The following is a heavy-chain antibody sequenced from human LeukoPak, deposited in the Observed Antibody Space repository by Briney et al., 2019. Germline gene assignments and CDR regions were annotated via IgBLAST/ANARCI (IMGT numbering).Heavy chain of an antibody. Sequence: PGGSLRLSCAASGFTFDDYAMGWVRQAPGKGLEWVSAISGSGGSTYYADSVKGRFTISRDNSKNTLYLQMNSLRAEDTAVYYCAKSKQQLAPANFDYWGQGTLVTVSS. D-gene: IGHD6-13*01. V-gene: IGHV3-23*01. CDR1: GFTFDDYA. J-gene: IGHJ4*02. CDR3: AKSKQQLAPANFDY. CDR2: ISGSGGST.